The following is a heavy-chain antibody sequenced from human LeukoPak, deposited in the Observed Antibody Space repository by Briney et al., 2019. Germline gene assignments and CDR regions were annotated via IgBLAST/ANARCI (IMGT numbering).Heavy chain of an antibody. J-gene: IGHJ5*02. V-gene: IGHV4-34*01. CDR1: GGSFSGYY. CDR3: ARLLGGWFDP. CDR2: INHSGST. Sequence: SETLSLTCAVYGGSFSGYYWSWIRQPPGKGLEWIGEINHSGSTNYNPSLKSRVTISVDTSKNQFSLKLSSVTAADTAVYYCARLLGGWFDPWGQGTLVTVSS. D-gene: IGHD3-10*01.